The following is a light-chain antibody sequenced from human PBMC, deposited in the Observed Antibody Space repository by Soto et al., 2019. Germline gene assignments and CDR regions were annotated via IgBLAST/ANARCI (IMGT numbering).Light chain of an antibody. CDR1: KSDIGVYDF. J-gene: IGLJ2*01. CDR3: SSYTSSSTHVV. CDR2: EVV. V-gene: IGLV2-8*01. Sequence: QSALTQPPSASGSPGQSVTISCTGTKSDIGVYDFVSWYQHHPGKAPRLIIYEVVQRPSGVPDRFSGSKSGNTASLTVSGLQAADEADYYCSSYTSSSTHVVFGGGTQLTVL.